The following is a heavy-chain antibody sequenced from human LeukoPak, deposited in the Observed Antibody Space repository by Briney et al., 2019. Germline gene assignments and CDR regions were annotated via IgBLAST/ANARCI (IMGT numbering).Heavy chain of an antibody. D-gene: IGHD6-13*01. Sequence: PAETLSLTGTVSGGSISSYYWSWIRQPPGKGLEWIGYIYYSGSTNYNPSLKSRVTISVDTSKNQFSLKLSSATAADTAVYYCARAPGYSSSWDPWGQGTLVTVSS. V-gene: IGHV4-59*01. CDR2: IYYSGST. CDR1: GGSISSYY. CDR3: ARAPGYSSSWDP. J-gene: IGHJ5*02.